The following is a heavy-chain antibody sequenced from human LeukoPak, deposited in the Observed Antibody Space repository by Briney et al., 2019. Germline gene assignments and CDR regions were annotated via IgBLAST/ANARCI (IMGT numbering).Heavy chain of an antibody. CDR2: ISYDGSNK. V-gene: IGHV3-30-3*01. Sequence: GGSLRLSCAASGFTFSSYAMHWVRQAPGKGLEWVAVISYDGSNKYYADSVKGRFTISRDNSKNTLYLQMNSPRAEDTAVYYCARESSSVAFDIWGQGTMVTVSS. CDR1: GFTFSSYA. D-gene: IGHD3-22*01. J-gene: IGHJ3*02. CDR3: ARESSSVAFDI.